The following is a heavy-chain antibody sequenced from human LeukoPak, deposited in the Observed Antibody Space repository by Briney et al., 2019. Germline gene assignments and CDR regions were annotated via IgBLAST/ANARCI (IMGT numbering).Heavy chain of an antibody. CDR3: ARITTVVTPAAFDI. D-gene: IGHD4-23*01. J-gene: IGHJ3*02. CDR1: GFSLSTSGMC. CDR2: IDWDDDK. Sequence: SGPTLVNPTQTLTLTCTFSGFSLSTSGMCVSWIRQPPGKALEWLARIDWDDDKYYSTSLKTMLTISKDTSKNQVVLTMTNMDPVDTATYYCARITTVVTPAAFDIWGQGTMVTVSS. V-gene: IGHV2-70*11.